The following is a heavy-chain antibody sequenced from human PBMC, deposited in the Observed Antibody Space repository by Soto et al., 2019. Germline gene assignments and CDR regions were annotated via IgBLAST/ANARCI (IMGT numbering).Heavy chain of an antibody. D-gene: IGHD2-15*01. Sequence: GGSLRLSCAASRFTFSYYAMHWIRQAPGKGLEWMAVILSDGSKQYYAESVKGRFTISRDNSKSTLYLQMNSLRVEDTAVYYCAKDWGIVVVVAAPGAFDPWGQGTLVTVSS. V-gene: IGHV3-30-3*01. J-gene: IGHJ5*02. CDR2: ILSDGSKQ. CDR1: RFTFSYYA. CDR3: AKDWGIVVVVAAPGAFDP.